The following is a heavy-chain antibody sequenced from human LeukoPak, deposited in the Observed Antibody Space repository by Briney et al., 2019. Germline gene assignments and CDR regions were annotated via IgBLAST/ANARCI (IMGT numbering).Heavy chain of an antibody. CDR3: VRLDGTDAFDI. V-gene: IGHV3-64D*06. Sequence: GGSLRLSCSASGFTFSTYAMHWVRQAPGKGLEYVSAITTNGGSTYYADSVKGRFTISRDNSKNTLYLQMSSLRTEDTAVYYCVRLDGTDAFDIWGQGTMVTVSS. CDR1: GFTFSTYA. D-gene: IGHD3-16*01. CDR2: ITTNGGST. J-gene: IGHJ3*02.